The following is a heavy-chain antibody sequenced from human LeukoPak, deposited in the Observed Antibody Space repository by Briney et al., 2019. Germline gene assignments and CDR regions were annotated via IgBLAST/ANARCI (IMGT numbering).Heavy chain of an antibody. CDR1: GFTFSSYS. V-gene: IGHV3-21*01. Sequence: PGGSLRLSCAASGFTFSSYSMNWVRQAPGRGLEWVSSISSSSSYIYYADSVKGRFTISRDNAKNSLYLQMNSLRAEDTAVYYCARGGGGYYYDSSDYWGQGTLVTVSS. CDR2: ISSSSSYI. CDR3: ARGGGGYYYDSSDY. D-gene: IGHD3-22*01. J-gene: IGHJ4*02.